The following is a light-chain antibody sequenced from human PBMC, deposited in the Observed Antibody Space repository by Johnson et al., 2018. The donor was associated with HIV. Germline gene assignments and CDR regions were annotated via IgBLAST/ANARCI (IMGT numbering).Light chain of an antibody. Sequence: QSVLTQPPSVSAAPGQKVNISCSGSSSNIGNNYVSWYQQLPGTAPKVLIYDNHKRPSGIPDRVSGSKSGTSATLGITGLQTGDEADYYCGTWDSSLSVGVFGTGTKVTVL. V-gene: IGLV1-51*01. J-gene: IGLJ1*01. CDR3: GTWDSSLSVGV. CDR1: SSNIGNNY. CDR2: DNH.